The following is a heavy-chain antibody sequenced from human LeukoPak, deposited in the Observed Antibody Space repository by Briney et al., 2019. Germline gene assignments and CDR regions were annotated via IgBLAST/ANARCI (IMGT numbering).Heavy chain of an antibody. CDR3: ARGIVVSMMLWRFCSSTSCYAPSGMDV. CDR2: INPSGGST. V-gene: IGHV1-46*01. CDR1: GYTFTSYY. D-gene: IGHD2-2*01. Sequence: ASVKVSCKASGYTFTSYYMHWVRQAPGQGLEWMGIINPSGGSTSYAQKFQGRVTMTRDTSTSTVYMELSSLRSEDTAVYYCARGIVVSMMLWRFCSSTSCYAPSGMDVWGKGTTVTVSS. J-gene: IGHJ6*04.